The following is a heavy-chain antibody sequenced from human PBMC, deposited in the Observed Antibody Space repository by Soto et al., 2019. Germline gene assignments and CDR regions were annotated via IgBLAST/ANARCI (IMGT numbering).Heavy chain of an antibody. CDR2: IYYSGST. Sequence: SETLSLTCTVSGGSISSSSYYWGWIRQPPGKGLEWIGSIYYSGSTYYNPSLKSRVTISVDTSKNQFSLKLSSVTAADTAVYYCAAGRVLLWFGEFPTFDYWGQGTLVTVSS. CDR3: AAGRVLLWFGEFPTFDY. CDR1: GGSISSSSYY. J-gene: IGHJ4*02. V-gene: IGHV4-39*01. D-gene: IGHD3-10*01.